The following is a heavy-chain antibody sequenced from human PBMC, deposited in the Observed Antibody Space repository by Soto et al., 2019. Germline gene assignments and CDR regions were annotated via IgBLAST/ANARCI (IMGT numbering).Heavy chain of an antibody. V-gene: IGHV1-18*04. D-gene: IGHD6-6*01. J-gene: IGHJ6*02. CDR2: ISAYNGNT. CDR1: GYTFTSYG. CDR3: ARDLAARLYYYYGMDV. Sequence: GXSVKVSCKASGYTFTSYGTSWVRQAPGQGLEWMGWISAYNGNTNYAQKLQGRVTMTTDTSTSTAYMELRSLRSDDTAVYYCARDLAARLYYYYGMDVWGQGTTVTVSS.